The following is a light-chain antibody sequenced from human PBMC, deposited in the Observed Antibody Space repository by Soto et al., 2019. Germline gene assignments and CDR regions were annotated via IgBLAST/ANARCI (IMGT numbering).Light chain of an antibody. Sequence: DIQMTQAPSTVSASVGDTHTITCRASQSISSWLAWYQQKPGKAPKLLIYDASSLESGVPSRFSGSGSGTEFTLTISSLQPDDFATYYCQQYNSYWTFGQGTKVDIK. CDR1: QSISSW. V-gene: IGKV1-5*01. CDR3: QQYNSYWT. CDR2: DAS. J-gene: IGKJ1*01.